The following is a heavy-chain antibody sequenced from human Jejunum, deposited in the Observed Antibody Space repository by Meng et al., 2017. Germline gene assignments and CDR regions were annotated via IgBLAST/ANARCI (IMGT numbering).Heavy chain of an antibody. Sequence: SLNISCTAFGFSFSNFVMTWVRQAPGKGLEWVSAISGSGTTYYADSVKGRFTISRDTSKNTLYLQIDSLRTEDTAVYYCAKGVGAANYYFDYWGQGTLVTVSS. CDR3: AKGVGAANYYFDY. CDR1: GFSFSNFV. J-gene: IGHJ4*02. CDR2: ISGSGTT. V-gene: IGHV3-23*01. D-gene: IGHD3-10*01.